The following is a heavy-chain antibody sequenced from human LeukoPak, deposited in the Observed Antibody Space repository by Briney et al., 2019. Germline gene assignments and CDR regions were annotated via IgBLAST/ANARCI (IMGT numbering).Heavy chain of an antibody. CDR3: ARGPSINIDY. D-gene: IGHD3-9*01. CDR2: ISSNGGST. Sequence: PGGSLRLSCAASGFTFSSYAMHWVRQAPWKGLEYVSAISSNGGSTYYANSVKGRFTISRDNSKNTLYLQMGSLRAEDMAVYYCARGPSINIDYWGQGTLVTVSS. J-gene: IGHJ4*02. V-gene: IGHV3-64*01. CDR1: GFTFSSYA.